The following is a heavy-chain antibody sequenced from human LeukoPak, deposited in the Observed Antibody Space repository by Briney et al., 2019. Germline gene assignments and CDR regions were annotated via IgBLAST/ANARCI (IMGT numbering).Heavy chain of an antibody. CDR2: ISYDGRNK. V-gene: IGHV3-30*18. J-gene: IGHJ4*02. Sequence: PGGSLRLSCAASGFTFSNHVIHWVRQAPGKGLEWLAFISYDGRNKDYAESVKGRFTVSRDNSKNMVYLQMNSLRVEDTAVFYCAKDPPASGYHLDYWGQGTLVTVPS. CDR1: GFTFSNHV. D-gene: IGHD3-22*01. CDR3: AKDPPASGYHLDY.